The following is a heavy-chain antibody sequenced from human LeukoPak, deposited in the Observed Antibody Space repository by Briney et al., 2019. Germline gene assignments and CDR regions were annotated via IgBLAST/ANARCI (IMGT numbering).Heavy chain of an antibody. CDR2: ISALDGNT. CDR3: ARDDGTGPYSFDS. Sequence: ASAQVFCKASGYNFTQYGISWMRQATGQGPEWKACISALDGNTKYPEELKARVTMTTDTSTSTAYMDLRGLRSDDTAGYYCARDDGTGPYSFDSWGQGTLVTVSS. CDR1: GYNFTQYG. J-gene: IGHJ4*02. V-gene: IGHV1-18*01. D-gene: IGHD3-10*01.